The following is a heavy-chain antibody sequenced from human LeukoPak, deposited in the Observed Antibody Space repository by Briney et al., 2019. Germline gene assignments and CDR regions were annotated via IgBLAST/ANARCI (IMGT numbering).Heavy chain of an antibody. J-gene: IGHJ3*02. CDR2: IYYSGST. CDR1: GGSISGYY. D-gene: IGHD3-3*01. CDR3: ARATIFGVVTQVDAFDI. V-gene: IGHV4-59*08. Sequence: SETLSLTCTVSGGSISGYYWSWIRQPPGKGLEWIGYIYYSGSTNYNPSLKSRVTISVDTSKNQFSLKLRSVTAADTAVYYCARATIFGVVTQVDAFDIWGQGTMVTVSS.